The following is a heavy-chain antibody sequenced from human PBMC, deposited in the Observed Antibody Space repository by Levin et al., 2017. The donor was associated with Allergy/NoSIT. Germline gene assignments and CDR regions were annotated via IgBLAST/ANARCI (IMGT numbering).Heavy chain of an antibody. Sequence: SETLSLTCAVYGGSFSGYYWSWIRQPPGKGLEWIGEINHSGSTNYNPSLKSRVTISVDTSKNQFSLKLSSVTAADTAVYYCARRYSSGPLGYWGQGTLVTVSS. V-gene: IGHV4-34*01. CDR2: INHSGST. D-gene: IGHD6-19*01. CDR3: ARRYSSGPLGY. CDR1: GGSFSGYY. J-gene: IGHJ4*02.